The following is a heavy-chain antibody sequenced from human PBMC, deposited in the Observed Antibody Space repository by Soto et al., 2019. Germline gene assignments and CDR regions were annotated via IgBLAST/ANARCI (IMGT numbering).Heavy chain of an antibody. CDR3: ARGSFSSSWRFDY. Sequence: QVQLVQSGAEVKKPGSSVKVSCKTSGGTFSSYAISWVRQAPGQGLEWMGGIVPFIDTTNYAQSFQGRVTINADKSTSTVHMELSGLRSEHTGVYYCARGSFSSSWRFDYWGQGTLVTVSS. CDR1: GGTFSSYA. D-gene: IGHD6-13*01. CDR2: IVPFIDTT. V-gene: IGHV1-69*06. J-gene: IGHJ4*02.